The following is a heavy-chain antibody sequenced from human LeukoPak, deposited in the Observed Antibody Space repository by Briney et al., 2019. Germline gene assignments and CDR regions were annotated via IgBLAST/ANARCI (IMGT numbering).Heavy chain of an antibody. J-gene: IGHJ4*02. D-gene: IGHD3-9*01. Sequence: SETLSLTCAVSGGSISSGNWWSWVRQPPGKGLEWIGQIYHSGSTNYNPSLKSRVTISVEKSKNQFSLNLTSVTAADTAVYYCARYDILTGLQGGFFDYWGQGTLVTVSS. CDR2: IYHSGST. CDR3: ARYDILTGLQGGFFDY. V-gene: IGHV4-4*02. CDR1: GGSISSGNW.